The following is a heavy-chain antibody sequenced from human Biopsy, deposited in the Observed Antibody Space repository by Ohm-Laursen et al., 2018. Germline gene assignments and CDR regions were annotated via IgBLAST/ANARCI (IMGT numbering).Heavy chain of an antibody. J-gene: IGHJ4*02. CDR3: ARGGYDYDS. Sequence: ASVKASCKASGYTFTDYDINWVRQASGQGLEWVGWMTPKTGKTGYTQKLQGRLTMTRDTSTSTAYMELSSLRSEDTAIYYCARGGYDYDSWGQGTLVTASS. CDR1: GYTFTDYD. D-gene: IGHD5-12*01. V-gene: IGHV1-8*01. CDR2: MTPKTGKT.